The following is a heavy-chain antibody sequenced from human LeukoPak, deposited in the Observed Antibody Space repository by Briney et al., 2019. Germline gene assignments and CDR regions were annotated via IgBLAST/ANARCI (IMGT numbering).Heavy chain of an antibody. J-gene: IGHJ4*02. CDR1: GGSISSSSYY. Sequence: SETLSLTCIVSGGSISSSSYYWGWIRQPPGKGLEWIGSIYYSGSTYYNPSLKSRVTISVDTSKNQLSLQLSSVTAADTAVYYCARQCVSVQWETPKGYFGYWGQGTLVTVSS. CDR3: ARQCVSVQWETPKGYFGY. V-gene: IGHV4-39*01. CDR2: IYYSGST. D-gene: IGHD1-26*01.